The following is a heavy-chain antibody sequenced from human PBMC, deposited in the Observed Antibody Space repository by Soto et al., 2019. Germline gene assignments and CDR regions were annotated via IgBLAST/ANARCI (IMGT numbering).Heavy chain of an antibody. CDR2: INYSGRT. CDR3: ARDYNRRPVGWFDP. CDR1: GGSISSGGYY. D-gene: IGHD3-10*01. Sequence: QVQLQESGPGLVKPSQTLSLTCTVSGGSISSGGYYWSWIRQHPGKGLEWIGHINYSGRTYYNSSLKSRVSISVDTSKNQFSLKLSSVTAADTAIYYCARDYNRRPVGWFDPWAREPWSPSPQ. V-gene: IGHV4-31*03. J-gene: IGHJ5*02.